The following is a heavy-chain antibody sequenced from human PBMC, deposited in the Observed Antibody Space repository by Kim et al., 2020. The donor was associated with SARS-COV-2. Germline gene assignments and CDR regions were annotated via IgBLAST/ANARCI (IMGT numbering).Heavy chain of an antibody. J-gene: IGHJ4*02. CDR3: AKDAGEGRVYLDD. D-gene: IGHD3-10*01. V-gene: IGHV3-33*03. Sequence: YYADSGQGRFTISRDNSKNTLFLQMDSLSAEDTALYYCAKDAGEGRVYLDDWGQGTLVSVSS.